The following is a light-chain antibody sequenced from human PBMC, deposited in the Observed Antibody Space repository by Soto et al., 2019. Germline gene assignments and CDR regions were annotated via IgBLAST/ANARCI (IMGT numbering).Light chain of an antibody. J-gene: IGKJ1*01. CDR3: QQYGSSPRT. CDR2: GSS. CDR1: QSVGSNS. Sequence: EVVLTQSPGTLSLSPGERATLSCRASQSVGSNSLAWYQQKPGQAPRLLIYGSSGRATGIPDRFSGSGSGTDFTLTVSRLEPEDFAVYYCQQYGSSPRTFXQGTKVDIK. V-gene: IGKV3-20*01.